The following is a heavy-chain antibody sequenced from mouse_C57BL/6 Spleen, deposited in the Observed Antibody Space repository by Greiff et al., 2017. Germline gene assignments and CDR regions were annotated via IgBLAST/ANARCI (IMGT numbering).Heavy chain of an antibody. CDR1: GFTFSSYA. V-gene: IGHV5-9-1*02. CDR3: TRDGGTQQGRWFAY. J-gene: IGHJ3*01. CDR2: ISSGGDYI. D-gene: IGHD2-14*01. Sequence: EVQGVESGEGLVKPGGSLTLSCAASGFTFSSYAMSWVRQTPEKRLEWVAYISSGGDYIYYADTVEGRFTISRDNARNTLYLQMSSLKSEDKAMYYCTRDGGTQQGRWFAYWGKGTLVTVSA.